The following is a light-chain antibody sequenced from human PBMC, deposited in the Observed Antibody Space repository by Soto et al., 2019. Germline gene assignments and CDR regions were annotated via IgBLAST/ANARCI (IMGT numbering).Light chain of an antibody. CDR2: AAS. CDR3: QQYNSYPLT. J-gene: IGKJ4*01. V-gene: IGKV1-39*01. CDR1: QSISSY. Sequence: DIQMTQSPSCPSASVGDIVTITCRASQSISSYLNWYQQKPGKAPKLLIYAASSLQSGVPSRFSGSGSGTDFTLTISSLQPGDFATYYYQQYNSYPLTFGGGTKVEI.